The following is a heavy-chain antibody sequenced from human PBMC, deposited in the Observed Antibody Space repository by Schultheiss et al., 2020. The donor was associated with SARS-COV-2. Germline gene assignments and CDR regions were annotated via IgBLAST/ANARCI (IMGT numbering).Heavy chain of an antibody. CDR1: GFTFSSYW. V-gene: IGHV3-74*01. J-gene: IGHJ3*02. Sequence: GGSLRLSCAASGFTFSSYWMHWVRQAPGKGLVWASRINSDGSSTSYADSVKGRFTISRDNAKNSLYLQMNSLRAEDTAVYYCARDRAYSSSWYGYDAFDIWGQGTMVTVSS. CDR2: INSDGSST. CDR3: ARDRAYSSSWYGYDAFDI. D-gene: IGHD6-13*01.